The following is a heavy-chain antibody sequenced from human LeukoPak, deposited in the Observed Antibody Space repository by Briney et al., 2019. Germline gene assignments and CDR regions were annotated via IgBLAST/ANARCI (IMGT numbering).Heavy chain of an antibody. Sequence: PGGSLRLSCAASGFTFSNAWMNWVRQAPGKGLEWVGRIKSKRDGETTDYAAPVKGRFIISRDDSKTTLYLQMNSLKTEDTAVYLCTTLGSHYYYFGFDVWGQGTTVTVSS. CDR3: TTLGSHYYYFGFDV. J-gene: IGHJ6*02. V-gene: IGHV3-15*01. CDR2: IKSKRDGETT. D-gene: IGHD5-12*01. CDR1: GFTFSNAW.